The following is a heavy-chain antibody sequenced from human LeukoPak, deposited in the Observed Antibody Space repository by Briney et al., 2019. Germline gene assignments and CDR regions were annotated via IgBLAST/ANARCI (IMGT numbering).Heavy chain of an antibody. Sequence: PGGSLRLSCAASGFTFSSYEMNWVRQAPGKGLEWVSYIGSSGNSKYYADSVKGRFTISRDNAKNSLYLQMNSLRAEDTALYYCARVGPYYYYYGMDVWGQGTTVTVSS. V-gene: IGHV3-48*03. D-gene: IGHD1-26*01. CDR2: IGSSGNSK. CDR3: ARVGPYYYYYGMDV. J-gene: IGHJ6*02. CDR1: GFTFSSYE.